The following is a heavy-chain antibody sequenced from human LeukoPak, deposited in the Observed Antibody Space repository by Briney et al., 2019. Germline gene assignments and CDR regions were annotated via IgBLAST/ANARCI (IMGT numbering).Heavy chain of an antibody. CDR2: IYYSGST. CDR3: ARHKDSSGYQDY. V-gene: IGHV4-39*01. Sequence: SETLSLTCTVSGGSISSSSYYWGWIRQPPGKGLEWIGSIYYSGSTYYNPSLKSRVTISVDTSKNQFSLKLSSVTAADTAVYYCARHKDSSGYQDYWGQGTLVTVSS. J-gene: IGHJ4*02. D-gene: IGHD3-22*01. CDR1: GGSISSSSYY.